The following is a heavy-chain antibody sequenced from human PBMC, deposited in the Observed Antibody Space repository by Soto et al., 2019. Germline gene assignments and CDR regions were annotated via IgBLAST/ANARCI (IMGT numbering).Heavy chain of an antibody. CDR2: IWYDGTNK. CDR3: ARDGDIILNRGLLVDY. Sequence: SLRLSCAASGFTFSSYGMHWVRQAPGKGLEWVAVIWYDGTNKYYADSVKGRFTISRDNSKNTLYLQMNSLRAEDTAVYYCARDGDIILNRGLLVDYCGQRTRVTLSS. D-gene: IGHD2-15*01. CDR1: GFTFSSYG. J-gene: IGHJ4*02. V-gene: IGHV3-33*01.